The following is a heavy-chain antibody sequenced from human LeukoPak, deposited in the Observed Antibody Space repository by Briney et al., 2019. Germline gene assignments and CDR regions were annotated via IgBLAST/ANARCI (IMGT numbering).Heavy chain of an antibody. CDR3: AREWGYGDPFGFFDY. CDR2: ISFDGNNE. V-gene: IGHV3-30*03. D-gene: IGHD4-17*01. J-gene: IGHJ4*02. CDR1: GFTFSTYG. Sequence: GGSLRLSCAASGFTFSTYGMHWVRQAPGKGLEWVPVISFDGNNEYYADSVKGRFTISRDNSKNTLYLQMNSLRAEDTAVYYCAREWGYGDPFGFFDYWGQGTLVTVSS.